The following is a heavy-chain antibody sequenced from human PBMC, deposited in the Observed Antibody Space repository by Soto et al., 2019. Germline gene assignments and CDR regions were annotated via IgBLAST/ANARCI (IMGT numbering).Heavy chain of an antibody. V-gene: IGHV1-18*01. CDR1: GYTFTSYG. J-gene: IGHJ4*02. CDR2: ISAYNGNT. Sequence: GASVKVSCKASGYTFTSYGISWVRQAPGQGHEWMGWISAYNGNTNYAQKHQGRVTMTTDTSTSTAYMELRSLRSDDTVVYYCARDRSRHSSSWYVLGYWGQGTLVTVSS. CDR3: ARDRSRHSSSWYVLGY. D-gene: IGHD6-13*01.